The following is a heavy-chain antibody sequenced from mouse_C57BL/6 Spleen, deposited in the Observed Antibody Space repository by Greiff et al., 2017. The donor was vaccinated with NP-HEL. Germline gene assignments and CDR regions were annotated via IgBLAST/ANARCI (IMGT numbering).Heavy chain of an antibody. Sequence: QVQLQQPGAELVKPGASVKLSCKASGYTFTSYWMHWVKQRPGQGLEWIGMIHPNSGSTNYNEKFKSKATLTVDKSSSTAYMQLSSLTSEDSAVYYCAPYDYDETHFAYWGQGTLVTVSA. D-gene: IGHD2-4*01. CDR1: GYTFTSYW. CDR3: APYDYDETHFAY. J-gene: IGHJ3*01. CDR2: IHPNSGST. V-gene: IGHV1-64*01.